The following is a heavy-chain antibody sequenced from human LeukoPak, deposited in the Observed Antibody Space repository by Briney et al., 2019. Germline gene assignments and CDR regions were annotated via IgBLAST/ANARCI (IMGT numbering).Heavy chain of an antibody. D-gene: IGHD2-2*02. CDR2: INHSGST. Sequence: SETLSLTCAVYGGSFSGYYWSWIRQPPGKGLEWIGEINHSGSTNYNPSLKSRVTISVDTSKNQFSLKLSSVTAADTAVYYCASIAGYCSSASCYTPDYWGQGTLVTVSS. V-gene: IGHV4-34*01. CDR3: ASIAGYCSSASCYTPDY. J-gene: IGHJ4*02. CDR1: GGSFSGYY.